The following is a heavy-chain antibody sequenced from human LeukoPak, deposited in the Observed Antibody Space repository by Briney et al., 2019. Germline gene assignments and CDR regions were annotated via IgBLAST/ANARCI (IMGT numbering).Heavy chain of an antibody. D-gene: IGHD1-1*01. CDR3: ARAPYRGGTGMDL. J-gene: IGHJ6*02. CDR2: VYPGDSDT. Sequence: GESLKISCKVSGYSFTTYWIAWVRQMPGKGLEWMGNVYPGDSDTRYSPPFQGHVTISADKSTSTAHLQWSTLEASDTARYFCARAPYRGGTGMDLWGQGTTVTVSS. V-gene: IGHV5-51*01. CDR1: GYSFTTYW.